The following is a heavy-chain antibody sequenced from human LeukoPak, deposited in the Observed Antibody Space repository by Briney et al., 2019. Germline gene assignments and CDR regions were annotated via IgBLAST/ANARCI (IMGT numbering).Heavy chain of an antibody. CDR1: GDSVSSNSAA. CDR2: TYYRSKWYN. Sequence: SQTLSLTCAISGDSVSSNSAAWNWIRQSPSRGLEWLGRTYYRSKWYNDYAVSVKSRITINPDTSKNQFSLQLNSVTPEDTAVYYCARDGGYCSSTSCYTTFAYCYYGMDVWGQGTTVTVSS. J-gene: IGHJ6*02. D-gene: IGHD2-2*02. V-gene: IGHV6-1*01. CDR3: ARDGGYCSSTSCYTTFAYCYYGMDV.